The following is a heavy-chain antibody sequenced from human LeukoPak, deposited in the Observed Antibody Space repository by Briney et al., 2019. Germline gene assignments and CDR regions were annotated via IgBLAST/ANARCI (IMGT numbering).Heavy chain of an antibody. CDR2: IYYSGST. V-gene: IGHV4-39*07. CDR1: GGSISSSSYY. CDR3: ARNYYDSSGPSFDY. D-gene: IGHD3-22*01. Sequence: PSETLSLTCTVSGGSISSSSYYWGWIRQPPGKGLEWIGSIYYSGSTYYNPSLKSRVTISVDTSKNQFSLKLSSVTAADTAVYYCARNYYDSSGPSFDYRGQGTLVTVSS. J-gene: IGHJ4*02.